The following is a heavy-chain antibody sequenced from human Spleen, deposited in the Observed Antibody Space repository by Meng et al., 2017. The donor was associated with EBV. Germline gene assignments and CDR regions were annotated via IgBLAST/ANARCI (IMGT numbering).Heavy chain of an antibody. CDR2: IIHTGET. J-gene: IGHJ4*02. D-gene: IGHD5-24*01. V-gene: IGHV4-34*02. Sequence: QGQIQQWAAGLLKPSATLSLTCAVNGGSFSGHYWTWIRQPPGKGLEWIGEIIHTGETNYNPSLTSRVTISRDTSKKHLSLRLNSVTAADTAVYYCVRGGEGDGYSLPYWGQGTLVTVSS. CDR3: VRGGEGDGYSLPY. CDR1: GGSFSGHY.